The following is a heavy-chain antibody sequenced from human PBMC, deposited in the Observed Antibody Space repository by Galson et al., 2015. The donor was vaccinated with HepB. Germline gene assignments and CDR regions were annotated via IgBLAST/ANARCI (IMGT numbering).Heavy chain of an antibody. CDR3: ALGGVATIGQDYYYYGMDV. V-gene: IGHV1-69*02. D-gene: IGHD5-12*01. J-gene: IGHJ6*02. Sequence: SVKVSCKASGGTFSSYTISWVRQAPGQGLEWMGRIIPILGIANYAQKFQGRVTITADKSTSTAYMELSSLRSEDTAVYYCALGGVATIGQDYYYYGMDVWGQGTTVTVSS. CDR2: IIPILGIA. CDR1: GGTFSSYT.